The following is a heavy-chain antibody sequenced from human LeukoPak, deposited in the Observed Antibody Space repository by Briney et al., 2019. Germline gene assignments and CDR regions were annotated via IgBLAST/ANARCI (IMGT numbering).Heavy chain of an antibody. J-gene: IGHJ4*02. CDR2: INHSGST. D-gene: IGHD3-10*01. CDR3: AREADGSGSFDY. CDR1: GGSFSNYY. V-gene: IGHV4-34*01. Sequence: SETLSLTCAVYGGSFSNYYWSWIRQPPRGGLEWIGEINHSGSTNYNPSLKSRVTISVDTSKNQFSLKLSSVTAADTAVYYCAREADGSGSFDYWGQGTLVTVSS.